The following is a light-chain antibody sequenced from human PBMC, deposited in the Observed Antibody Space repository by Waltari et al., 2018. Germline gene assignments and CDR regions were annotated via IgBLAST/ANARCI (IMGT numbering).Light chain of an antibody. V-gene: IGKV1-39*01. CDR3: QQNYNTPPT. Sequence: DIQMTQSPSSLSASVGDSFTVTCRASQSISTSLNWYQQKPGKAPKPLIYAASSLQSGVPSRFSGSGSGTDFTLTISSLQPEDFATYYCQQNYNTPPTFGQGTKVEIK. J-gene: IGKJ1*01. CDR2: AAS. CDR1: QSISTS.